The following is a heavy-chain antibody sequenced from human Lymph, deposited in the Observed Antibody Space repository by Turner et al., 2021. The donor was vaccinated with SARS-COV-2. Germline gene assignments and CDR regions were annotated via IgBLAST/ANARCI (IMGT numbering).Heavy chain of an antibody. J-gene: IGHJ5*02. V-gene: IGHV4-34*01. Sequence: QVQLKQWGAGPLKPSETLSLTCAGDGGSFSGYYWSWIRQPPGKGLEWIGENNHSGITNYNPSLKSRVTISVATSKKQFSLKLSSVTAADTAMYYCARLNPPEVGGGDWFDPWGQGTLVTVSS. CDR3: ARLNPPEVGGGDWFDP. D-gene: IGHD2-21*01. CDR2: NNHSGIT. CDR1: GGSFSGYY.